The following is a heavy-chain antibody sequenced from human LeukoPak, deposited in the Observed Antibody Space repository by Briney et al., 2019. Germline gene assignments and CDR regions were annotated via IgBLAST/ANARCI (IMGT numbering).Heavy chain of an antibody. V-gene: IGHV3-20*04. CDR2: INWNGGST. J-gene: IGHJ6*03. CDR3: ARDTAMVTYYYYYMDV. Sequence: PGGSLRLSCAASGFTFDDYGMSWVRQAPGKGLEWVSGINWNGGSTGYADSVKGRFTISRDNAKNPLYLQMNSLRAEDTALYYCARDTAMVTYYYYYMDVWGKGTTVTVSS. D-gene: IGHD5-18*01. CDR1: GFTFDDYG.